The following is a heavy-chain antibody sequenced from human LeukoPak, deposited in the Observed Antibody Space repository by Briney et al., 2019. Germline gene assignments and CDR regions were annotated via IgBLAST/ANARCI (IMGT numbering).Heavy chain of an antibody. CDR1: GFIFSDYY. D-gene: IGHD2/OR15-2a*01. CDR3: ATYSTLNARDFQH. Sequence: PGGSLRLSCAASGFIFSDYYMTWIRQAPGKGLEWVANIKYDGSETYYVDSMKGRFTISRDNGKNSLYVQMNSLSVEDTAVYYCATYSTLNARDFQHWGQGTLVIVSS. CDR2: IKYDGSET. V-gene: IGHV3-7*01. J-gene: IGHJ1*01.